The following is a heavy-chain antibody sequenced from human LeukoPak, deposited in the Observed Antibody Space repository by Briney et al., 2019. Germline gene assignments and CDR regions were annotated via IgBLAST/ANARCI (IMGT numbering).Heavy chain of an antibody. CDR3: ARDRDDILTGGVDY. CDR2: IYPRDGST. Sequence: ASVKVSCKASGYTFTSNYIHWVRQAPGQGLEWMGMIYPRDGSTSYAQKFQGRVTVTRDTSTSTVHMELSGLRSEDTAVYYCARDRDDILTGGVDYWGQGTLVTVSS. V-gene: IGHV1-46*01. D-gene: IGHD3-9*01. CDR1: GYTFTSNY. J-gene: IGHJ4*02.